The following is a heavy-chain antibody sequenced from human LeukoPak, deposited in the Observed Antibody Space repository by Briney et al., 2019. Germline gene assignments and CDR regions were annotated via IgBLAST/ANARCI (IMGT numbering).Heavy chain of an antibody. CDR2: INHSGST. Sequence: PSETLSLTCTVSGGSISSYYWSWIRQPPGKGLEWIGEINHSGSTNYNPSLKSRVTISVDTSKNQFSLKLSSVTAADTAVYYCARVKFWELPTFDYWGQGTLVTVSS. CDR1: GGSISSYY. CDR3: ARVKFWELPTFDY. V-gene: IGHV4-34*01. D-gene: IGHD1-26*01. J-gene: IGHJ4*02.